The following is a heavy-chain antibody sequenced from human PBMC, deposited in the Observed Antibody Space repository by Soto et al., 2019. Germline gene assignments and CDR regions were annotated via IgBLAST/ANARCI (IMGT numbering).Heavy chain of an antibody. CDR1: GGTYSSFINYP. Sequence: SLKGTCKSSGGTYSSFINYPINWVRQAPGQGLGWMGGIVPNVGTVNYAQKFRGKVTITEDKSTGTAYMELSNLRSEDTALYFCARRDMSVFLRDFATWGKETQSPVS. CDR2: IVPNVGTV. D-gene: IGHD3-10*01. V-gene: IGHV1-69*06. J-gene: IGHJ4*02. CDR3: ARRDMSVFLRDFAT.